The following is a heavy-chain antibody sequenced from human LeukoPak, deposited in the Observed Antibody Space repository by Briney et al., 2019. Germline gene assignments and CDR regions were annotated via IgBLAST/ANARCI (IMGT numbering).Heavy chain of an antibody. CDR1: GGIFSSYA. CDR2: IIPILGIA. J-gene: IGHJ4*02. Sequence: SVKVSCKASGGIFSSYAISWVRQAPGQGLEWMGRIIPILGIANYAQKFQGRVTITADKSTSTAYMELSSLRSEDTAVYYCARDLAKDRFFDYWGQGTLVTVSS. D-gene: IGHD3-16*01. CDR3: ARDLAKDRFFDY. V-gene: IGHV1-69*04.